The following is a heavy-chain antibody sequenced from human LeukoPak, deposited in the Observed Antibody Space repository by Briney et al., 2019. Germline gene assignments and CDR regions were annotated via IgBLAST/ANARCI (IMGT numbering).Heavy chain of an antibody. CDR1: GFTFSDYY. Sequence: GGSPRLSCAASGFTFSDYYMSWIRQAPGKGLEWVSYISSSGSTIYYADSVKGRFTISRDNAKNSLYLQMNSLRAEDTAVYYCARVPGIVVVPAAYFQHWGQGTLVTVSS. D-gene: IGHD2-2*01. CDR3: ARVPGIVVVPAAYFQH. V-gene: IGHV3-11*04. J-gene: IGHJ1*01. CDR2: ISSSGSTI.